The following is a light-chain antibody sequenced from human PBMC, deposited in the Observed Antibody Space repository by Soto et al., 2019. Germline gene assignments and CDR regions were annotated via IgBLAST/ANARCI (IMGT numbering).Light chain of an antibody. CDR1: QAIRSS. CDR3: QQSYSIPFT. V-gene: IGKV1-39*01. Sequence: DIHLTQSPSSLSASVGDRVTITCRASQAIRSSLNWYQQKTGKAPKLLIYSASSLQSGVPSRFSGSGSGTDFTLTISGLQFEDFATYYCQQSYSIPFTFGPGTKVDIK. CDR2: SAS. J-gene: IGKJ3*01.